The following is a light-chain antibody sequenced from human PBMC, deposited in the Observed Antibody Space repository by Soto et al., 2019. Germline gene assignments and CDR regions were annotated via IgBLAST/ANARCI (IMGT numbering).Light chain of an antibody. CDR2: GAS. J-gene: IGKJ1*01. V-gene: IGKV3-20*01. Sequence: EVVMTQSPANLSLSPGAGATLSCWASQPVSDKLAWYQQKPGQAPRLLIYGASSRATGIPDRFSGSGSGTDFTLTVSRLEPEDFAVYYCQQYDGRTFGQGTKMDIK. CDR3: QQYDGRT. CDR1: QPVSDK.